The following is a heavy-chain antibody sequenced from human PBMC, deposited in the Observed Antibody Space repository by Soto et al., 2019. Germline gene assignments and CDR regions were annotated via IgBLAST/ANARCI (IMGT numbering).Heavy chain of an antibody. J-gene: IGHJ3*02. Sequence: QVHLQESGPGLVEPSQTLSLTCTVSGDSISSGDYYWRWIRQSPDKGLEWIGYTYHSGRTYYKPSLKSRVTISADTSKNQFALKLSSVTASDTAVYYCARRHYYDSSGYADALDIWGQGISVTVSS. CDR1: GDSISSGDYY. D-gene: IGHD3-22*01. V-gene: IGHV4-30-4*01. CDR3: ARRHYYDSSGYADALDI. CDR2: TYHSGRT.